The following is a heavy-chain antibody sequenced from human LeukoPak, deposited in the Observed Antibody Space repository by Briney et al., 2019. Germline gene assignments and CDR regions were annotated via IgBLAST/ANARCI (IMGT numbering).Heavy chain of an antibody. CDR2: MYYSGNT. CDR1: GGSISSYY. J-gene: IGHJ3*02. V-gene: IGHV4-59*08. Sequence: SETLSLTCNVSGGSISSYYWSWIRQPPGKGLEWIGYMYYSGNTNYNPSLKSRVTTSVDSSKNQFSLKLSSATAADTAVYYCARHTLVGARNAFDIWGQGTMVTVSS. CDR3: ARHTLVGARNAFDI. D-gene: IGHD1-26*01.